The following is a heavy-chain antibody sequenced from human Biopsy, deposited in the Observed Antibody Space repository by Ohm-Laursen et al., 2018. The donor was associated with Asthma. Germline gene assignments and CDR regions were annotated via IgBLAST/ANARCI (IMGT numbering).Heavy chain of an antibody. J-gene: IGHJ1*01. V-gene: IGHV4-34*01. D-gene: IGHD6-19*01. CDR1: GGSFTHYF. CDR2: INYRGDT. Sequence: SETLSLTCAISGGSFTHYFWMWIRQPPRKGLEWIGEINYRGDTNYNPSLESRVCISVDTSTYHFSLRLNSVTAADTAVYYCVRGEGVAGTYFKDWDQGTLVTVSS. CDR3: VRGEGVAGTYFKD.